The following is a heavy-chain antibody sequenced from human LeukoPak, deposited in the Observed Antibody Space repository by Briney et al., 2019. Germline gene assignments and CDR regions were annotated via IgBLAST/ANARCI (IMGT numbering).Heavy chain of an antibody. CDR2: ISYDGSNK. CDR1: GFTFSSYA. V-gene: IGHV3-30-3*01. Sequence: PGGSLRLSCAASGFTFSSYAMHWVRQAPGKGLEWVAVISYDGSNKYYADSVKGRFTISRDNSKNTLYLQMNSLRAEDTAVYYCARDPGYYSGGSCYSGPLPWGQGTLVTVSS. D-gene: IGHD2-15*01. CDR3: ARDPGYYSGGSCYSGPLP. J-gene: IGHJ5*02.